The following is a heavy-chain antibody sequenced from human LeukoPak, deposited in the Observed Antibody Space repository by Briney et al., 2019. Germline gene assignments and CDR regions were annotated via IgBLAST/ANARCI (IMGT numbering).Heavy chain of an antibody. V-gene: IGHV1-18*01. CDR3: ARDAPFVVVPAAMADY. CDR2: ISAYNGNT. J-gene: IGHJ4*02. Sequence: GASVKVSCKASGYTLTSYGISWVRQAPGQGLEWMGWISAYNGNTNYAQKLQGRVTMTTDTSTSTAYMELRSLRSDDTAVYYCARDAPFVVVPAAMADYWGQGTLVTVSS. D-gene: IGHD2-2*01. CDR1: GYTLTSYG.